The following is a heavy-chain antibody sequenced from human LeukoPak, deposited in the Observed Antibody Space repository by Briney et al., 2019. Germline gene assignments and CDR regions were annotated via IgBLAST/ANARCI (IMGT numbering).Heavy chain of an antibody. V-gene: IGHV3-23*01. D-gene: IGHD3-22*01. CDR1: GFTFSSYA. Sequence: PGGSLRLSCAASGFTFSSYAMSWVRQAPGKGLEWVSAISGSGGSTYYADSVKGRFTISRDNSKNTLYLQMNSLRAEDTAVYYCARETPVYYDSSGYYAYWGQGTLVTVSS. CDR3: ARETPVYYDSSGYYAY. J-gene: IGHJ4*02. CDR2: ISGSGGST.